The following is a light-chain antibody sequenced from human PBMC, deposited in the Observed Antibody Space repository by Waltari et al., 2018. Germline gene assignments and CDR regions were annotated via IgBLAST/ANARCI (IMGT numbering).Light chain of an antibody. Sequence: DIQMTQSPSSLSASVGDRVTITSRASQGIANHLAWFQQKPGKAPKSLIYAASRLPSVVPSEFSGSGSVKAFTLTITNLQPEDFETYYVKKYNSFPVTFGGGTKVVIK. CDR2: AAS. CDR3: KKYNSFPVT. CDR1: QGIANH. V-gene: IGKV1-16*02. J-gene: IGKJ4*01.